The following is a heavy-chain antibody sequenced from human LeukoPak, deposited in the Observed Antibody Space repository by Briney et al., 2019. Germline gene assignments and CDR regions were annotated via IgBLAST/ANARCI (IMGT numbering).Heavy chain of an antibody. Sequence: SGGSLRLSCAASGFTFSSYSMNWVRQAPGKGLEWVSSISSSSSYIYYADSVKGRFTISRDNAKNSLYLQMNSLRAEDTAVYYCAELGITMIGGVWGKGTTVTISS. J-gene: IGHJ6*04. D-gene: IGHD3-10*02. CDR1: GFTFSSYS. CDR3: AELGITMIGGV. CDR2: ISSSSSYI. V-gene: IGHV3-21*01.